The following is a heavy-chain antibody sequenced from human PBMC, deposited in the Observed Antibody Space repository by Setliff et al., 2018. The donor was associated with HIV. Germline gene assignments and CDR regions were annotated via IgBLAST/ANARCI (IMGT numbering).Heavy chain of an antibody. CDR2: ISGHSVTT. CDR3: AKDPGYNYIYGYFDY. J-gene: IGHJ4*02. CDR1: GFTFSSFA. V-gene: IGHV3-23*01. Sequence: GGSLRLSCAASGFTFSSFAVSWVRQAPGKGPEWVSSISGHSVTTYYADSVKGRFTVSRDNSRSTLYLQMNNLRAEDTAVYHCAKDPGYNYIYGYFDYWGQGALVTVSS. D-gene: IGHD5-18*01.